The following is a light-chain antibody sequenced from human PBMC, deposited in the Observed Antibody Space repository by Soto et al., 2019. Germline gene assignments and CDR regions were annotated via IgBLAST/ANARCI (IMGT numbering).Light chain of an antibody. CDR3: QQFKSYPIT. Sequence: EIVMTQSPVTLSVSPGERATLSCRASQSVSGKLAWYQQKPGQTPRLLIYGTSTRATGIPARFSGSGSGTEFTLTISSLQSEDFGTYYCQQFKSYPITFGQGTRLEIK. J-gene: IGKJ5*01. V-gene: IGKV3D-15*01. CDR1: QSVSGK. CDR2: GTS.